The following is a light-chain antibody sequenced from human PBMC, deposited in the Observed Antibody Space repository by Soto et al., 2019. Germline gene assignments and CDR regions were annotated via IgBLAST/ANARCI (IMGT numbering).Light chain of an antibody. V-gene: IGKV1-5*03. Sequence: DIQMTQSPSTLSGSVGDRVTITCRASQTISSWLAWYQQKPGKAPKLLIYKASTLKSGFPSRFSGSGSGTEFTLTISSLPPDDFATYYCQHYNSYSEAFGQGTKVELK. CDR3: QHYNSYSEA. CDR1: QTISSW. CDR2: KAS. J-gene: IGKJ1*01.